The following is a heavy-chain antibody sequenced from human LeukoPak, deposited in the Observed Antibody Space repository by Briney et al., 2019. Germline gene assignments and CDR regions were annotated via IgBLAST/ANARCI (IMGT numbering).Heavy chain of an antibody. V-gene: IGHV4-38-2*01. J-gene: IGHJ4*02. D-gene: IGHD4-17*01. CDR3: AKVGAYGDYARHDY. CDR2: IYHSGDT. CDR1: GYSISSGYY. Sequence: SETLSLTCAVSGYSISSGYYWGWIRQPPGKGLEWIGNIYHSGDTYYNPSLKSRVTISADTSKNQSSLKPSSVTAADTAVYYCAKVGAYGDYARHDYWGQGTLVTVSS.